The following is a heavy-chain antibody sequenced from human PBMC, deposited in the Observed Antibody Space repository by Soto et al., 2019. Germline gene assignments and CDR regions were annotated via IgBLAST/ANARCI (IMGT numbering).Heavy chain of an antibody. CDR2: ISPRSAYR. J-gene: IGHJ5*02. CDR3: AKGDLLGS. V-gene: IGHV3-21*02. Sequence: EVQLVESGGGLVKPGGALRPSCAASGFPFTSYSMNWFGQPQWKGLEWVSSISPRSAYRYYADSVKGRFTISRDNGKKLLDLHMNSLRVEDTAAYYCAKGDLLGSWGQGTLVNVSS. CDR1: GFPFTSYS. D-gene: IGHD3-3*02.